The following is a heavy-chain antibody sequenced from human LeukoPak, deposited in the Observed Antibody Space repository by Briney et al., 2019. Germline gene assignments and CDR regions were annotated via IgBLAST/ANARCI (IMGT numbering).Heavy chain of an antibody. CDR2: IKQDGSEK. D-gene: IGHD3-10*01. J-gene: IGHJ4*02. CDR1: GFTFSSHC. V-gene: IGHV3-7*01. Sequence: GGSLRLSCAASGFTFSSHCMNWARQAPGKGLEWVANIKQDGSEKYYVDSVKGRFTISRDNAKNTLYLQMNSLRAEDTAVYFCARDPSAFAGYFDFWGQGTLVTASS. CDR3: ARDPSAFAGYFDF.